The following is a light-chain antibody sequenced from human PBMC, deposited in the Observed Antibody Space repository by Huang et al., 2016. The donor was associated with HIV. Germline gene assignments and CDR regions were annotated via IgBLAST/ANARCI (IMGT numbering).Light chain of an antibody. CDR3: QQYGSSPRT. V-gene: IGKV3-20*01. CDR1: QTGSNSY. CDR2: GAY. Sequence: EIVLTQSPGTLSLSPGERATLSCRASQTGSNSYLAWYQQKPGQVPRRLIYGAYNRAGGIPYRFSGSQSGTDFTLAISRLEPEDFAVYYCQQYGSSPRTFGQGTKLEIK. J-gene: IGKJ2*01.